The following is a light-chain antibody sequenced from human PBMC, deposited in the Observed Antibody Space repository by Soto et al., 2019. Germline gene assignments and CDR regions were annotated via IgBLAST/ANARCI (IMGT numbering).Light chain of an antibody. CDR3: QQYNNWPLT. V-gene: IGKV3-15*01. CDR1: QSISSN. CDR2: GAS. J-gene: IGKJ3*01. Sequence: EIVMTQSPATLSVSPGERATLSCRASQSISSNLAWYQQKPGQAPRLLIYGASTRATGIPVTFSGSGSGTEFTLTISSLQSEDFAVYHCQQYNNWPLTFGPGTKVDIK.